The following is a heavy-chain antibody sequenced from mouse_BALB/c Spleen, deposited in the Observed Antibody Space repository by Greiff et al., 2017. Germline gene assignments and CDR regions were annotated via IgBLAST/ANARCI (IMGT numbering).Heavy chain of an antibody. CDR3: ARNWGDYAYYFDY. V-gene: IGHV2-2*02. J-gene: IGHJ2*01. CDR2: IWSGGST. CDR1: GFSLTSYG. Sequence: QVQLKESGPGLVQPSQSLSITCTVSGFSLTSYGVHWVRQSPGKGLEWLGVIWSGGSTDYNAAFISRLSISKDNSKSQVFFKMNSLQANDTAIYYCARNWGDYAYYFDYWGQGTTLTVSS. D-gene: IGHD2-4*01.